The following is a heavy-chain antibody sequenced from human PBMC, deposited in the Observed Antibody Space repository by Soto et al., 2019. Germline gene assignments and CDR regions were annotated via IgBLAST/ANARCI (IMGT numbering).Heavy chain of an antibody. CDR1: GYTFTSYG. CDR3: ATRSPAFDY. J-gene: IGHJ4*02. CDR2: ITTDKGKT. V-gene: IGHV1-18*01. Sequence: GPGVKKPGASVKVSCKTSGYTFTSYGISWVRQAPGRGLEWMGWITTDKGKTTYAQKFQGRVTMTTDTSTSTAYMEMRSLRSDDTAVYYCATRSPAFDYWGQGTLVTVSS.